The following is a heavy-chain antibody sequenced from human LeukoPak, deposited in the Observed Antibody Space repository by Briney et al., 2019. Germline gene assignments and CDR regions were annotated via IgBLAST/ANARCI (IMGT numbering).Heavy chain of an antibody. CDR2: IYYSGTT. D-gene: IGHD3-10*01. V-gene: IGHV4-59*11. CDR3: ARDLGSYYGSGSFGHFDY. Sequence: PSETLSLTCTVSGGSISSQYRSWIRQPPGKGLGWIGYIYYSGTTNYNPSLKSRVTISVDTSKNQFSLKLSSVTAADTAVYYCARDLGSYYGSGSFGHFDYWGQGTLVTVSS. CDR1: GGSISSQY. J-gene: IGHJ4*02.